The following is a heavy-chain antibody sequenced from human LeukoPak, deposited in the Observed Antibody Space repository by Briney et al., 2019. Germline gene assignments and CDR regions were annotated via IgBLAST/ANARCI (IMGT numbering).Heavy chain of an antibody. CDR1: GGTFSIYA. V-gene: IGHV1-18*01. CDR3: ARVAAVAGYFDY. D-gene: IGHD6-19*01. CDR2: ISAYNGNT. J-gene: IGHJ4*02. Sequence: GASVKVSCRASGGTFSIYAISWVRQAPGQGLEWMGWISAYNGNTNYAQKLQGRVTMTTDTSTSTAYMELRSLRSDDTAVYYCARVAAVAGYFDYWGQGTLVTVSS.